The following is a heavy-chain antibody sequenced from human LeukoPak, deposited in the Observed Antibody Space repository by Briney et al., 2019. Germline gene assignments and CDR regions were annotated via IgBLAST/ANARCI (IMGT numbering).Heavy chain of an antibody. V-gene: IGHV3-7*01. CDR2: IKQDGSEK. D-gene: IGHD6-13*01. J-gene: IGHJ6*03. CDR1: GFTFSSYW. CDR3: ARDNWVAAAGTFIPYYYYYMDV. Sequence: GGSLRLSCAASGFTFSSYWMSWVRQAPGKGLEGGANIKQDGSEKYYVDSVKGRFTISRDNAKNSLYLQMNSLRAEDTAVYYCARDNWVAAAGTFIPYYYYYMDVWGKGTTVTVSS.